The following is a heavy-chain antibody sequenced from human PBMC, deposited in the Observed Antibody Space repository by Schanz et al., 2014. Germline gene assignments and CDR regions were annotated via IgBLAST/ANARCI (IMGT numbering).Heavy chain of an antibody. CDR2: VYFSGTT. CDR3: ARHGGYYDVLNSFDI. D-gene: IGHD3-16*01. V-gene: IGHV4-39*01. Sequence: QLQLQESGPGLVKPSETLSLTCTVSGGSISSGESYWGWIRQSPEEGLQYIGSVYFSGTTAYSPSHKGRVTISVDTSKNQCSLRLTSVTAADTAVYFCARHGGYYDVLNSFDIWGQGTLVTVSS. CDR1: GGSISSGESY. J-gene: IGHJ5*02.